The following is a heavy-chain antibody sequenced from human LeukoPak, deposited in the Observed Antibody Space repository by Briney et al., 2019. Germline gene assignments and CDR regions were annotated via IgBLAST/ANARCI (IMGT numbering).Heavy chain of an antibody. D-gene: IGHD6-13*01. CDR3: ARIAAAGNLDY. CDR1: GGSISSYY. J-gene: IGHJ4*02. CDR2: INHSGST. V-gene: IGHV4-34*01. Sequence: SETLSLTCTVSGGSISSYYWSWIRQPPGKGLEWIGEINHSGSTNYNPSLKSRVTISVDTSKNQFSLKLSSVTAADTAVYYCARIAAAGNLDYWGQGTLVTVSS.